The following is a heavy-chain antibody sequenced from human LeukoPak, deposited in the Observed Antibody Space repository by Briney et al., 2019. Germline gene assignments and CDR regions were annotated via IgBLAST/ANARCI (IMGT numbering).Heavy chain of an antibody. D-gene: IGHD4-17*01. CDR1: GFTFSSYS. Sequence: GGSLRLSCAASGFTFSSYSMNWVRQAPGKGLEWVANIKQDGSEKYYVDSVKGRFTISRDNAKNSLYLQMNSLRAEDTAVYYCAREGSTVLLLRYYYYMDVWGKGTTVTVSS. J-gene: IGHJ6*03. CDR2: IKQDGSEK. V-gene: IGHV3-7*01. CDR3: AREGSTVLLLRYYYYMDV.